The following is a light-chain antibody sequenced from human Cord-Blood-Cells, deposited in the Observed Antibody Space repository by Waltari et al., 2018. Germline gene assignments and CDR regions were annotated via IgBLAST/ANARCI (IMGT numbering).Light chain of an antibody. J-gene: IGLJ3*02. V-gene: IGLV2-11*01. Sequence: SDLTQRRSVSGSPGQSVTISCTGTSSDVCSSNYVSWYQQHPGKAPKLMIYDVSKRPSGVPDRFSGSKSGNTASLTISGLQAEDEADYYCCSYAGSYTLVFGGGTKLTVL. CDR1: SSDVCSSNY. CDR3: CSYAGSYTLV. CDR2: DVS.